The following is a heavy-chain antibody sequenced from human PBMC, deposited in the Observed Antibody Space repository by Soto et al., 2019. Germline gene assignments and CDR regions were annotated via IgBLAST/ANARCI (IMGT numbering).Heavy chain of an antibody. J-gene: IGHJ4*02. Sequence: QVQLQESGPGLVKPADTLSLTCVVSGYSISSDNWLGWVRQPPGQGLEWIGYIDYSGSTYYSASLKRRVTMSLDTSKNQFSLRLKSVTAVDTAVYYCARTKGSGNYEFDYWGQGTLVTVSS. CDR1: GYSISSDNW. CDR3: ARTKGSGNYEFDY. D-gene: IGHD3-10*01. CDR2: IDYSGST. V-gene: IGHV4-28*01.